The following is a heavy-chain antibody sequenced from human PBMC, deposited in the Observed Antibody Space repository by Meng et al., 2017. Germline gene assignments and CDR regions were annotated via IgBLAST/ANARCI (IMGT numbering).Heavy chain of an antibody. CDR3: ARDEDISAAGKLFGDY. CDR1: GYACAAYW. Sequence: QPRPVVEKLGASMKLSCKPSGYACAAYWIHWLRQAPGQGLEWMGRIDPNNDHTQYAQNFQGRVTMTSDTSISTVYMELNGLRSDDTAVYYCARDEDISAAGKLFGDYWGQGTLVTVSS. D-gene: IGHD6-13*01. V-gene: IGHV1-2*06. J-gene: IGHJ4*02. CDR2: IDPNNDHT.